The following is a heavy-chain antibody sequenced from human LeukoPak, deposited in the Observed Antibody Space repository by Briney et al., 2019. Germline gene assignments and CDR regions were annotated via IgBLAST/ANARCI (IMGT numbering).Heavy chain of an antibody. Sequence: PGGSLRLSCAASGFTFSSYWMHWVRQAPGKGLVWVSRINSDGSSTSYADSVKGRFTISRDNAKNTLYLQMNSLGAEDTAVYYCARGRDFWSGYYSDYWGQGTLVTVSS. J-gene: IGHJ4*02. CDR1: GFTFSSYW. D-gene: IGHD3-3*01. CDR2: INSDGSST. CDR3: ARGRDFWSGYYSDY. V-gene: IGHV3-74*01.